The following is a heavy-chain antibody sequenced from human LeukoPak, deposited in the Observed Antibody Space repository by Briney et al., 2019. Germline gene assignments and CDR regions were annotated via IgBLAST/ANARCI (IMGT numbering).Heavy chain of an antibody. CDR2: INQDGSEK. CDR3: VRDGPGGIEAGKRYYGMDV. V-gene: IGHV3-7*05. CDR1: GFNFSIYW. J-gene: IGHJ6*02. D-gene: IGHD6-13*01. Sequence: GGSLRLSCAASGFNFSIYWMSWVRQAPGKGLEWVARINQDGSEKYYVDSVKGRCTISRDNAKTSLYLQMSSLRAEDAAAYYCVRDGPGGIEAGKRYYGMDVWGQGTTVSVSS.